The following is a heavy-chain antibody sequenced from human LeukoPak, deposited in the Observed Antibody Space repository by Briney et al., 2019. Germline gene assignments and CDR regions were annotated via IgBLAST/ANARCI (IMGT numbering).Heavy chain of an antibody. V-gene: IGHV3-30*02. CDR2: IRYYGSNK. CDR3: AKGSSWFDY. J-gene: IGHJ4*01. D-gene: IGHD6-13*01. Sequence: GGSLRLSCAASGFTFSSYGMHCVRQAPGKGLEWLAFIRYYGSNKYYADSVKGRFTIYRDNSKNTLYLQLNSLRAEDTAVYYCAKGSSWFDYWGHGTLVTVSS. CDR1: GFTFSSYG.